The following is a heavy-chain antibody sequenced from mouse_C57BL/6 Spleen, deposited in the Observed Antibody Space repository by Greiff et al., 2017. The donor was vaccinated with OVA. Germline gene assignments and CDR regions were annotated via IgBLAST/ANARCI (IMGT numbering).Heavy chain of an antibody. V-gene: IGHV2-2*01. Sequence: QVHVKQSGPGLVQPSQSLSITCTVSGFSLTSYGVHWVRQSPGKGLEWLGVIWSGGSTDYNAAFISRLSISKDNSKSQVFFKMNSLQADDTAIYYWARNHGSSHWYFDVWGTGTTVTVSS. J-gene: IGHJ1*03. CDR3: ARNHGSSHWYFDV. CDR1: GFSLTSYG. D-gene: IGHD1-1*01. CDR2: IWSGGST.